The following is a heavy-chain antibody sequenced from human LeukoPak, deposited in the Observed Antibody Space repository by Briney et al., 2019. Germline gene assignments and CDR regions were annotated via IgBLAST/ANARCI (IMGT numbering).Heavy chain of an antibody. Sequence: ASVTVSCKASGNTFTGYYMHWVRQAPGQGLEWMGWINPNTGGTSYAQKFQGRVTMTRDTSISTVYMELSSLRSDDTAVYYCARRPDFGTNIIGAWGQGTLVTVSS. CDR2: INPNTGGT. J-gene: IGHJ5*02. D-gene: IGHD1-14*01. CDR1: GNTFTGYY. CDR3: ARRPDFGTNIIGA. V-gene: IGHV1-2*02.